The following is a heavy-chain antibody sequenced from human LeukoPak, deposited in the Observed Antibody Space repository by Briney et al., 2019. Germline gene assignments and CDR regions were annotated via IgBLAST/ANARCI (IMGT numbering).Heavy chain of an antibody. CDR2: ISAYNGNT. J-gene: IGHJ6*03. Sequence: ASVKVSCKASGYTFTSYGISWVRQAPGQGLEWMGWISAYNGNTNYAQKLQGRVTMTTDTSTSTAYMELRSLRSADTAVYYCARDALWFGESSYMDVWGKGTTVTVSS. CDR1: GYTFTSYG. V-gene: IGHV1-18*01. CDR3: ARDALWFGESSYMDV. D-gene: IGHD3-10*01.